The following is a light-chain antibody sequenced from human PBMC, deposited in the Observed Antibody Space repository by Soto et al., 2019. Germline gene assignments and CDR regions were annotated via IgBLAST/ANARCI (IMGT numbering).Light chain of an antibody. J-gene: IGKJ2*01. V-gene: IGKV3-15*01. CDR3: QQYNSWPPYT. Sequence: ETVMTQSPATLSVSPGETATLSCRASQNVYTNLAWYQQKPGPAPTLVLYGASTRATGVPARFSGSGSGTEFTLTISSLQYEDFAVYYCQQYNSWPPYTFGQGTKVDIK. CDR2: GAS. CDR1: QNVYTN.